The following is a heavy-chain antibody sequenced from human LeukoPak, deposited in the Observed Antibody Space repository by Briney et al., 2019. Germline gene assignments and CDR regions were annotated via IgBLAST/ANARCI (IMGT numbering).Heavy chain of an antibody. CDR1: GYSFTSYW. V-gene: IGHV5-10-1*01. D-gene: IGHD6-19*01. CDR3: AARGVAGIAVSSADY. J-gene: IGHJ4*02. CDR2: IGPSDSYT. Sequence: GESLKISCKGSGYSFTSYWISWVRQMPGKGLEWMGRIGPSDSYTNYSPSFQGHVTISADKSISTAYLQWSSLKASDTAMYYCAARGVAGIAVSSADYWGQGTLVTVSS.